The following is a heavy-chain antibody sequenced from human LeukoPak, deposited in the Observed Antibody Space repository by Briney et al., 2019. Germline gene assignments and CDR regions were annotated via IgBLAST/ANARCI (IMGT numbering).Heavy chain of an antibody. CDR1: DGSFSGYY. CDR2: INHSGST. Sequence: SETLSLTCAVYDGSFSGYYWSWIRQPPGKGLEWIGEINHSGSTNYNPSLKSRVTISVDTSKNQFSLKLSSVTAADTAVYYCARVVRYEACVRYSYDSSACRHYWAQGTLVTVSS. J-gene: IGHJ4*02. V-gene: IGHV4-34*01. CDR3: ARVVRYEACVRYSYDSSACRHY. D-gene: IGHD3-22*01.